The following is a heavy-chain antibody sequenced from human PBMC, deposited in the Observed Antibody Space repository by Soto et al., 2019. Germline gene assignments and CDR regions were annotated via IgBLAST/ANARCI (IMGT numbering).Heavy chain of an antibody. D-gene: IGHD5-12*01. V-gene: IGHV1-69*01. CDR3: ARGGVDVVATSAFDY. Sequence: QVQLVQSGAEVRKPGSSVKVSCKASGLTYSSSAISWVRQAPGQGPEWMGGINPILGTPDYAPKFQGRVTITADESMRTVYMDLGSLRSEDTAMYYCARGGVDVVATSAFDYWGQGTLVTVSS. CDR1: GLTYSSSA. J-gene: IGHJ4*02. CDR2: INPILGTP.